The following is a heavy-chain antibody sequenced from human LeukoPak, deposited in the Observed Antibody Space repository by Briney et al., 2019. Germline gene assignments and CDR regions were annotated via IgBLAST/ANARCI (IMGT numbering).Heavy chain of an antibody. CDR1: GYTFRSYA. CDR3: ARDQYYYDSSGYYYSAFDI. D-gene: IGHD3-22*01. J-gene: IGHJ3*02. Sequence: ASVKVSCKASGYTFRSYAMNWVRQAPGQGLEWMGWINTNTGNPMYAQGFTGRFVFSLDTSVSTAYLEISSLKAEDSAVYYCARDQYYYDSSGYYYSAFDIWGQGTMVTVSS. CDR2: INTNTGNP. V-gene: IGHV7-4-1*02.